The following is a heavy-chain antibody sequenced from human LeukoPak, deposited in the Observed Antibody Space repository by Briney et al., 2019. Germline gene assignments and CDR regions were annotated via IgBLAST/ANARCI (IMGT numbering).Heavy chain of an antibody. J-gene: IGHJ4*02. CDR2: IYYSGNT. Sequence: NPSETLSLTCTVSGGSISSSSYYWGWIRQPPGKGLEWIAYIYYSGNTNYNPSLKSRLTISLDTSKNQFSLKLSSVTAADTAVYYCARGRDGYSSTPFDYWGQGTLVTVSS. CDR3: ARGRDGYSSTPFDY. CDR1: GGSISSSSYY. V-gene: IGHV4-61*05. D-gene: IGHD6-19*01.